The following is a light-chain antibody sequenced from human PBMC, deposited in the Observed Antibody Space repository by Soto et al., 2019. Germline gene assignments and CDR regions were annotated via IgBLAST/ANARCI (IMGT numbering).Light chain of an antibody. J-gene: IGKJ4*02. V-gene: IGKV1-5*01. Sequence: DIHMTQSPSTLSASVGDRVSITCRAGQSISSWLAWYQQKPGKAPKLLIYDASTLQSGVPSRFRGAESGTEFNPQPRRPQPDDFAVYYCQQYHSYTSTFGTGTKVDIK. CDR1: QSISSW. CDR2: DAS. CDR3: QQYHSYTST.